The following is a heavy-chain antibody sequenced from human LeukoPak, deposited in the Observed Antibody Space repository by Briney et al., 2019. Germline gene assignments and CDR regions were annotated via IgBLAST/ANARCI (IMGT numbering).Heavy chain of an antibody. CDR1: GYTLTDLS. Sequence: ASVKVSCTVSGYTLTDLSMHWVRQAPGKGLEWMGGFDPEDGQTIYAQKFQGRVTMTEDTSTDTAYMELSSLRSEDTAVYYCATVGIYYYGMDVWGQGTTLNVSS. CDR3: ATVGIYYYGMDV. J-gene: IGHJ6*02. V-gene: IGHV1-24*01. CDR2: FDPEDGQT. D-gene: IGHD3-10*01.